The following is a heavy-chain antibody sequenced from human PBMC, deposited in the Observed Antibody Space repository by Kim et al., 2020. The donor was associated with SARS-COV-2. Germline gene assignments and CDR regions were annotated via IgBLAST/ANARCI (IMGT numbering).Heavy chain of an antibody. J-gene: IGHJ6*02. V-gene: IGHV3-9*01. Sequence: ADSVKGRFTISRDNAKNSLYLQMNSLRAEDTALYYCATDRRPYYYYGMDVWGQGTTVTVSS. CDR3: ATDRRPYYYYGMDV.